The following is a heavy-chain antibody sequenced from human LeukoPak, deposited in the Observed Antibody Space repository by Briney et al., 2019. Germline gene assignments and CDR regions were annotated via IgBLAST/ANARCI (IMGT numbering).Heavy chain of an antibody. Sequence: GGSLRLSCAASGFTFSDYYMSWIRQAPGKGREWVSYISGGSSTIYYADSLKGRFTVSRDNARNSLYLLMNSLRAEDTAVYYCARRGSGRHFDFWGRGTLVTVSS. CDR2: ISGGSSTI. CDR3: ARRGSGRHFDF. V-gene: IGHV3-11*01. J-gene: IGHJ4*02. D-gene: IGHD2-15*01. CDR1: GFTFSDYY.